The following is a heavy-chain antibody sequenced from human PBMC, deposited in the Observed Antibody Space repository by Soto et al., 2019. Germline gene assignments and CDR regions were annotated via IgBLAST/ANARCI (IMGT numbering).Heavy chain of an antibody. D-gene: IGHD6-13*01. CDR3: ANLPWAQQLVRGY. CDR2: ISGSGGST. V-gene: IGHV3-23*01. J-gene: IGHJ4*02. CDR1: GFTFSSYA. Sequence: PGGSLRLSCAASGFTFSSYAMSWVRQAPGKGLEWVSAISGSGGSTYYADSVKGRFTISRDNSKNTLYLQMNSLRAEDTAVYYCANLPWAQQLVRGYWGQGTLVTVSS.